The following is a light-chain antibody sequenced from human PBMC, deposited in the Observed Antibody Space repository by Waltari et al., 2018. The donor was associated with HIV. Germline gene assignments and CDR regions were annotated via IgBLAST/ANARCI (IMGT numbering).Light chain of an antibody. Sequence: QSVLTQPPSASGTPGQRVTVSCSGSSSNIGSNTVTWFQQLPGTAPKLLIYSNNQRPSGVPDRFPGSKSGTSASRAITGLQSEDEAHYYCAAWDDSLNGWVFGGGTKLTVL. CDR3: AAWDDSLNGWV. CDR2: SNN. J-gene: IGLJ3*02. V-gene: IGLV1-44*01. CDR1: SSNIGSNT.